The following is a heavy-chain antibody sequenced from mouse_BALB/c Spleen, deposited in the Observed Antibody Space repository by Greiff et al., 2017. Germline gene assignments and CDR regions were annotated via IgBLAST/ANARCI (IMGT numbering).Heavy chain of an antibody. D-gene: IGHD2-14*01. CDR3: ARRRYDGYAMDY. J-gene: IGHJ4*01. Sequence: EVQLVESGGDLVKPGGSLKLSCAASGFTFSSYGMSWVRQTPDKRLEWVATISSGGSYTYYPDSVKGRFTISRDNAKYTLYLQMSSLKSEDTAMYYCARRRYDGYAMDYWGQGTSVTVSS. CDR1: GFTFSSYG. V-gene: IGHV5-6*01. CDR2: ISSGGSYT.